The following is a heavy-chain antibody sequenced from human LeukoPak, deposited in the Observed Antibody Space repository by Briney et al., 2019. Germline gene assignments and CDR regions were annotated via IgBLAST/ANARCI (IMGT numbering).Heavy chain of an antibody. Sequence: GESLKISCQGSGYSFTSHWIGWVRQMPGKGLEWMGIIFPGDSDTRYSPSFQGQVTISADESISTAYLQWSSLKASDTAMYYCARSIAAAGNTFDYWGQGTLVTVSS. CDR2: IFPGDSDT. D-gene: IGHD6-13*01. CDR3: ARSIAAAGNTFDY. V-gene: IGHV5-51*01. CDR1: GYSFTSHW. J-gene: IGHJ4*02.